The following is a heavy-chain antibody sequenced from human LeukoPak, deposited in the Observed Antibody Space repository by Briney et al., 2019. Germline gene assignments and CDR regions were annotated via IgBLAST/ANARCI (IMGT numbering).Heavy chain of an antibody. Sequence: SETLSLTCTVAGGSISSHYWSWIRQPPGKGLEWIGYIYYSGSTNYTNYNPSLKSRVTISVDTSKNQFSLKLSSVTTADTAVYYCARGTDMTPISGYYSFVYWGQGTLVSVSS. D-gene: IGHD5-12*01. V-gene: IGHV4-59*11. CDR2: IYYSGSTNYT. J-gene: IGHJ4*02. CDR3: ARGTDMTPISGYYSFVY. CDR1: GGSISSHY.